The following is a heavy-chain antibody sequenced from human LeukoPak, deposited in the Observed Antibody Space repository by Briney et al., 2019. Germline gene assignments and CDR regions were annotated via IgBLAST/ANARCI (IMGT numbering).Heavy chain of an antibody. D-gene: IGHD5-12*01. V-gene: IGHV3-30*18. CDR1: RFTFSSFG. CDR2: ISYDGGNK. J-gene: IGHJ4*02. Sequence: GGSLRLSCAASRFTFSSFGMHWVRQAPRKGLEWVAFISYDGGNKYCADSVKGRFTISRDNSKNTLYLQMNSLRAEDTAVYYCAKVGYSYGSLDYWGQGTLVTVSS. CDR3: AKVGYSYGSLDY.